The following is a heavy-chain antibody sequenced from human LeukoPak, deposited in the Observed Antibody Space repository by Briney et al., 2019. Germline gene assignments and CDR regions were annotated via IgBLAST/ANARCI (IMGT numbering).Heavy chain of an antibody. J-gene: IGHJ5*02. CDR3: ARCGGYGLRRIGNNWFDP. CDR2: IYYSGST. Sequence: PSETLSLTCTVSGGSISSGGYYWSWIRQHPGKGLEWIGYIYYSGSTYYNPSLKSRVTISVDTSKNQSSLKLSSVTAADTAVYYCARCGGYGLRRIGNNWFDPWGQGTLVTVSS. CDR1: GGSISSGGYY. D-gene: IGHD5-12*01. V-gene: IGHV4-31*03.